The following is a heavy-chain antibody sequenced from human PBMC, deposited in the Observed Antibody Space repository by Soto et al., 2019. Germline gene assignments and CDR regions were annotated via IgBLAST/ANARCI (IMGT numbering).Heavy chain of an antibody. V-gene: IGHV3-7*03. CDR1: GFTFSGYW. CDR3: ARATYSNAWYRFDL. D-gene: IGHD4-4*01. J-gene: IGHJ4*02. Sequence: WGSLRLSCEASGFTFSGYWMSWVRQAPGKGLGWVADIKHDGSVQYYVDSVKGRFTISRDNAKKLLYLQMNGLRAEDTALYYCARATYSNAWYRFDLWGQGTLVTVSS. CDR2: IKHDGSVQ.